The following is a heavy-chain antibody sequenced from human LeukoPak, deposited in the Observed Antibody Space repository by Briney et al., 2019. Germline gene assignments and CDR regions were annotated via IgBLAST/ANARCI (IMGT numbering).Heavy chain of an antibody. V-gene: IGHV3-33*01. D-gene: IGHD3-9*01. J-gene: IGHJ4*02. CDR2: IWYDGSNE. Sequence: GRSLRLSCAASGFTFSSYGMHWVRQAPGKGLEWVALIWYDGSNEYYADSVKGRFAISRDKSKNTLYLQMNGLRAEDTAVYYCARALRYFDLTFDYWGQGTLVTVSS. CDR1: GFTFSSYG. CDR3: ARALRYFDLTFDY.